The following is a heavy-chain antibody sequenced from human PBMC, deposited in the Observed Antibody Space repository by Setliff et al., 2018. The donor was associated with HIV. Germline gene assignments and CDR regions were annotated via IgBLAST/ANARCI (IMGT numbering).Heavy chain of an antibody. CDR2: IYTSGST. J-gene: IGHJ3*02. Sequence: SETLSLTCTVSGGSISSYYWSWIRQPAGKGLEWIGRIYTSGSTNYNPSLKSRVTMSVDTSKNQFSLKLSSVTAADTAVYYCARDRYYDNSGYIPFDIWGQGTMVTVSS. V-gene: IGHV4-4*07. CDR3: ARDRYYDNSGYIPFDI. D-gene: IGHD3-22*01. CDR1: GGSISSYY.